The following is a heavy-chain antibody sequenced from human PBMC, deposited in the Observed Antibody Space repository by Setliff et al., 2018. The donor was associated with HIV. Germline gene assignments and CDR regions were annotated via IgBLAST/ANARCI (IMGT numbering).Heavy chain of an antibody. Sequence: ASVKVSCKASGYTFNTYSINWVRQAPGQGLEWMGWINTDTGSPTYAQGVTGHFVFSLDTSVSTAYLQISSLKAEDTAVYYCARGHDFWSGYYTIDYWGEGTLVTVSS. CDR1: GYTFNTYS. CDR3: ARGHDFWSGYYTIDY. J-gene: IGHJ4*02. CDR2: INTDTGSP. V-gene: IGHV7-4-1*02. D-gene: IGHD3-3*01.